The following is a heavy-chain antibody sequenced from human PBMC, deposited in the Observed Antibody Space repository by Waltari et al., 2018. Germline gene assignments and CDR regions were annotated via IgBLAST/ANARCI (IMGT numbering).Heavy chain of an antibody. Sequence: QLQLQESGPGLVKPSETLSLTCTVSGGSISSSSYYWGWIRQPPGKGLEWIGSIYYSGSTYYNPPLKSRVTISVDTSKNQFSLKLSSVTAADTAVYYCARDGPVVPAAMDWFDPWGQGTLVTVSS. V-gene: IGHV4-39*07. D-gene: IGHD2-2*01. J-gene: IGHJ5*02. CDR1: GGSISSSSYY. CDR3: ARDGPVVPAAMDWFDP. CDR2: IYYSGST.